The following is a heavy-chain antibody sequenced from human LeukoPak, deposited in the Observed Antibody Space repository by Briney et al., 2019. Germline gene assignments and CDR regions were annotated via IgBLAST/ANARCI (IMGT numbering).Heavy chain of an antibody. J-gene: IGHJ4*02. D-gene: IGHD3-3*01. Sequence: GGSLRLSCAASGFTFSNYAMTRVRQAPGKGLEWVSVISDSGGSTYYADSVKGRFTISRDNSKNTLYLQMNSLRAEDTAVYYCAKDQRFLECFDYWGQGTLVTVSS. CDR3: AKDQRFLECFDY. CDR2: ISDSGGST. V-gene: IGHV3-23*01. CDR1: GFTFSNYA.